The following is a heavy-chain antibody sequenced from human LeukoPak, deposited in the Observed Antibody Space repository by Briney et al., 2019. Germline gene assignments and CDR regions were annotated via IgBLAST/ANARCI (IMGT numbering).Heavy chain of an antibody. Sequence: PGGSLRLSCAASGFTFSSYGMSWVRQAPGKGLEWVSAISGSGGSTYYADSVKGRFTISRDNSKNTLYLQMNSLRAEDTAVYYCAKEGGIYCSSTSCSENWFDPWGQGTLVTVSS. CDR1: GFTFSSYG. J-gene: IGHJ5*02. CDR2: ISGSGGST. D-gene: IGHD2-2*01. CDR3: AKEGGIYCSSTSCSENWFDP. V-gene: IGHV3-23*01.